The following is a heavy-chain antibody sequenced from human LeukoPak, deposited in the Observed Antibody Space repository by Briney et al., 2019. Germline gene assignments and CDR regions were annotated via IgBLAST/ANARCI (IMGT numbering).Heavy chain of an antibody. J-gene: IGHJ6*03. CDR3: AKDGGEYYDILTGYYPRLYYMDV. Sequence: GGSLRLSCAASRFTFSSYDMTWVRQAPGRGLEWVSYISRSGDTIYYADSVKGRFTISRDNARNSLYLQMNSLRVEDKAVYYCAKDGGEYYDILTGYYPRLYYMDVWGKGTTVTISS. V-gene: IGHV3-48*03. CDR2: ISRSGDTI. D-gene: IGHD3-9*01. CDR1: RFTFSSYD.